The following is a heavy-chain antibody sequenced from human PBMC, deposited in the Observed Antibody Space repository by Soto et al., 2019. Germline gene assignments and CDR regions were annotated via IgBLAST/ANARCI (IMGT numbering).Heavy chain of an antibody. D-gene: IGHD5-18*01. CDR3: ARHFGTQDTAMVLGYYYGMDV. J-gene: IGHJ6*02. Sequence: ETLSLTCTVSGGSISSSSYYWGWIRQPPGKGLEWIGSIYYSGSTYYNPSLKSRVTISVDTSKNQFSLKLSSVTAADTAVYYCARHFGTQDTAMVLGYYYGMDVWGQGTTVTVSS. CDR1: GGSISSSSYY. V-gene: IGHV4-39*01. CDR2: IYYSGST.